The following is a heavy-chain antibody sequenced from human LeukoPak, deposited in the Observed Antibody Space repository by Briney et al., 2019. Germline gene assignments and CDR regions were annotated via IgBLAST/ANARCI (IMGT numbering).Heavy chain of an antibody. CDR3: ARVSSRTGDAPVHYYYYYMDV. D-gene: IGHD7-27*01. J-gene: IGHJ6*03. V-gene: IGHV1-69*05. CDR1: GGTFSSYA. CDR2: IIPIFGTA. Sequence: GASVKVSCKASGGTFSSYAISWVRQAPGQGLEWMGGIIPIFGTANYAQKFQGRVTITTDESTSTAYMELSSLRSEDTAVYYCARVSSRTGDAPVHYYYYYMDVWGKGTTVTVSS.